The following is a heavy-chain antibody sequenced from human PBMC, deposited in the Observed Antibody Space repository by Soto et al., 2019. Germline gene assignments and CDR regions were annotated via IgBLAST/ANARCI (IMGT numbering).Heavy chain of an antibody. Sequence: PGGSLRLSCAASGFTFSSYAMHWVRQAPGKGLEWVAVISYDGSNKYYADSVKGRFTIPRDNSKNTLYLQMNSLRAEDTAVYYCARDPGLRSYWGQGTLVTVSS. CDR2: ISYDGSNK. V-gene: IGHV3-30-3*01. CDR3: ARDPGLRSY. D-gene: IGHD4-17*01. J-gene: IGHJ4*02. CDR1: GFTFSSYA.